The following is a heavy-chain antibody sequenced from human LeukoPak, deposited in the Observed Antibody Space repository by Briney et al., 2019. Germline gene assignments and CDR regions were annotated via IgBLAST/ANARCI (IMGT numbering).Heavy chain of an antibody. CDR1: GGSFSGYY. CDR2: INHSGST. CDR3: ARSQYCSSTSCAAYYYYYYYMDV. Sequence: SETLSLTCAVYGGSFSGYYWSWIRQPPGKGLEWIGEINHSGSTNYNPSLKSRVTISVDTSKNQFSLKLSSVTAADTAVYYCARSQYCSSTSCAAYYYYYYYMDVWGKGTTVTVSS. J-gene: IGHJ6*03. D-gene: IGHD2-2*01. V-gene: IGHV4-34*01.